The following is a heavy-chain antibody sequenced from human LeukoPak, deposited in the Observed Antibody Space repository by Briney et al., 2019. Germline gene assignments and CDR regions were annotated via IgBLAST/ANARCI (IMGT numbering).Heavy chain of an antibody. Sequence: GGSLRLSCAASGFTFSSYGMHWVRQAPGKGLEWVAVISYDGSNKYYADSVKGRFTISRDNSKNTLYLQMNSLRAEDTAVYYCAKVGRARWELLRYFDYWGQGTLVTVSS. V-gene: IGHV3-30*18. D-gene: IGHD1-26*01. CDR2: ISYDGSNK. J-gene: IGHJ4*02. CDR3: AKVGRARWELLRYFDY. CDR1: GFTFSSYG.